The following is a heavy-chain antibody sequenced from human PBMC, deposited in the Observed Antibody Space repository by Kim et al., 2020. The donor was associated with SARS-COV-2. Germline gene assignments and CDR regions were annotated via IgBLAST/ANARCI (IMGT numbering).Heavy chain of an antibody. CDR3: ARRGRYGSGSYSLSSPYAFDI. D-gene: IGHD3-10*01. J-gene: IGHJ3*02. CDR2: ISSSSSYI. Sequence: GGSLRLSCAASGFTFSSYSMNWVRQAPGKGLEWVSSISSSSSYIYYADSVKGRFTISRDNAKNSLYLQMNSLRAEDTAVYYCARRGRYGSGSYSLSSPYAFDIWGRGTMVTVSS. CDR1: GFTFSSYS. V-gene: IGHV3-21*01.